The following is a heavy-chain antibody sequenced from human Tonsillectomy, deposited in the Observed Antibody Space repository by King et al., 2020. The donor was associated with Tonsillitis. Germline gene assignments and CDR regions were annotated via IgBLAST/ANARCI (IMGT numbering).Heavy chain of an antibody. CDR3: ARHPLGSTVYFDS. J-gene: IGHJ4*02. CDR2: IYYTGST. D-gene: IGHD3-16*01. V-gene: IGHV4-59*08. Sequence: VQLQESGPGLVKPSETLSLTCTVSGGSISNYYWSWIRQPPGKGLEWVGFIYYTGSTNYSPSLRSRVTISVDTSKNLFSLKLSSVTAADTAVYYCARHPLGSTVYFDSWGQGTLVTVSS. CDR1: GGSISNYY.